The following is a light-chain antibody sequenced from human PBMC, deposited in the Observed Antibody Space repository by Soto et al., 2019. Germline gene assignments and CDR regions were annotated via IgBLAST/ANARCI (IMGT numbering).Light chain of an antibody. V-gene: IGLV2-8*01. J-gene: IGLJ1*01. CDR3: KSYAGSNTYV. Sequence: LTQPPSASGSPGQSFTISCTLTKIDIGVYDFVSWYQHHPGKAPRLIIYEVVQRPSGVPDRFSGSKSGNTASLTVSGLQAADEADYFCKSYAGSNTYVFGSGTKVTVL. CDR1: KIDIGVYDF. CDR2: EVV.